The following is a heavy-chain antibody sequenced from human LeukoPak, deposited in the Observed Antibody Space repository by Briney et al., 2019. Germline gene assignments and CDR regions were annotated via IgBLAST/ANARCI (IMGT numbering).Heavy chain of an antibody. CDR3: AKDPARSSTWYGDL. CDR2: ISGRGIST. CDR1: GFTFSSYA. J-gene: IGHJ5*02. Sequence: GGSLRLSCAASGFTFSSYAMSWVRQAPGKGLEWVSVISGRGISTYYADSVKGRFSISRDNSKNTLYLQMNSLRADDTAVYYCAKDPARSSTWYGDLWGQGTLVTVSS. D-gene: IGHD6-13*01. V-gene: IGHV3-23*01.